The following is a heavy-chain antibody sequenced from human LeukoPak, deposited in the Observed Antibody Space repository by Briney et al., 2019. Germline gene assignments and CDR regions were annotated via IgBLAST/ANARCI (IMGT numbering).Heavy chain of an antibody. Sequence: QPGGSLRLSCAASGFAFNTYSMNWVRQAPGKGLQWVSSITTSSTTKYYADSVKGRFTISRDNAKNSLYLQMDSLRDEDTAVYYCVRDAAYSAFNMWDQGTMVTVSS. CDR2: ITTSSTTK. CDR1: GFAFNTYS. D-gene: IGHD4-11*01. V-gene: IGHV3-48*02. CDR3: VRDAAYSAFNM. J-gene: IGHJ3*02.